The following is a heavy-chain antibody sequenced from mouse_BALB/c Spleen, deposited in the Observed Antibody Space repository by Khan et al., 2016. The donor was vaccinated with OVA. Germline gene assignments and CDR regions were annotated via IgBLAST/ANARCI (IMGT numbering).Heavy chain of an antibody. CDR1: GYTFTSYY. CDR3: ARSRYGNPFAD. CDR2: INPSNGDT. D-gene: IGHD2-1*01. V-gene: IGHV1S81*02. Sequence: QVQLQQPGAELVKPGASVKISCKASGYTFTSYYMYWVKQRPGQGLEWIGGINPSNGDTHFNEKFKNKATLTVDKSSSTAYMQLSSLTSEDSAVYYCARSRYGNPFADWGQGSLVTVSA. J-gene: IGHJ3*01.